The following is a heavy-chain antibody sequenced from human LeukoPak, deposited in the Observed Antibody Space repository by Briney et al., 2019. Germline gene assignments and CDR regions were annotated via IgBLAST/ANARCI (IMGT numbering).Heavy chain of an antibody. D-gene: IGHD2-15*01. J-gene: IGHJ3*02. CDR3: ARDAAQIVDAFDI. CDR2: ISSSSSTI. CDR1: GFTFSSYS. V-gene: IGHV3-48*04. Sequence: GGSLRLYCAASGFTFSSYSMNWVRQAPGKGLEWVSYISSSSSTIYYADSVKGRFTISRDNAKNSLYLQMSSLRAEDTAVYYCARDAAQIVDAFDIWGQGTMVTVSS.